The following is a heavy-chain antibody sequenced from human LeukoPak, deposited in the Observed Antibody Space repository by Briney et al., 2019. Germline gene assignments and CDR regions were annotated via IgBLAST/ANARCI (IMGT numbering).Heavy chain of an antibody. CDR1: GFTFSSYA. J-gene: IGHJ4*02. D-gene: IGHD1-26*01. V-gene: IGHV3-64*02. CDR3: ARARSGSYYFTC. CDR2: ISSNGVDT. Sequence: GGSLRHSYAASGFTFSSYAIHWVRQAPGKGLEYVSAISSNGVDTYYADSVKGRFTISRDNSKNTLYLQMGSLRVEDMAVYYCARARSGSYYFTCCGQGILVTVSS.